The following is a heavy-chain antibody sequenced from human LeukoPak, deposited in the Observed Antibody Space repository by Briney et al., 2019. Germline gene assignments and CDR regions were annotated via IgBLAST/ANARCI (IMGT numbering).Heavy chain of an antibody. CDR2: ISGSGGST. CDR3: AKWESPAAIVNWFDP. J-gene: IGHJ5*02. V-gene: IGHV3-23*01. D-gene: IGHD2-2*02. Sequence: ISGSGGSTYYADSVKGRFTISRDNSKNTLYLQMNSLRAEDTAVYYCAKWESPAAIVNWFDPWGQGTLVTVSS.